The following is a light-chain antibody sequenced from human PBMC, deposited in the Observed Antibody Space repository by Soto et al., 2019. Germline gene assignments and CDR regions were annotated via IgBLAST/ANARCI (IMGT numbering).Light chain of an antibody. V-gene: IGLV2-14*01. Sequence: GISSRFSGSKSGNTASLTVSGLQAEDEADYYCSSYTDMNTQVFGGGTKLTFL. J-gene: IGLJ2*01. CDR3: SSYTDMNTQV.